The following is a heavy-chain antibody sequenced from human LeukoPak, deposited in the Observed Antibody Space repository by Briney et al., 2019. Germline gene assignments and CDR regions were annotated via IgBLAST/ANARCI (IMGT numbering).Heavy chain of an antibody. CDR2: ISWNSGSI. J-gene: IGHJ5*02. CDR3: AKDSSGYSSSSGWFDP. Sequence: GWSLRLSCAASGFTLDDYAMHWVRQAPGKGLEWVSGISWNSGSIGYADSVKGRFTISRDNAKNSLYLQMNSLRAEDTALYYCAKDSSGYSSSSGWFDPWGQGTLVTVSS. V-gene: IGHV3-9*01. CDR1: GFTLDDYA. D-gene: IGHD6-6*01.